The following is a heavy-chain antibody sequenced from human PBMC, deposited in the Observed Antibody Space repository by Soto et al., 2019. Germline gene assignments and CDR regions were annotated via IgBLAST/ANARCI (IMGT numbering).Heavy chain of an antibody. J-gene: IGHJ4*02. CDR2: IDYSGYT. CDR1: GGSISSGDYY. Sequence: HVQLQESGRGLVKPSQTLSLTCTVSGGSISSGDYYWTWIRQPPGKGLEWIGYIDYSGYTYYNPSLNSRITISVDSSKNQFSLKLTSVTAADTAVYFCASGGNGYHILTGFSSHYWGQGTLVTVSS. D-gene: IGHD3-9*01. CDR3: ASGGNGYHILTGFSSHY. V-gene: IGHV4-30-4*01.